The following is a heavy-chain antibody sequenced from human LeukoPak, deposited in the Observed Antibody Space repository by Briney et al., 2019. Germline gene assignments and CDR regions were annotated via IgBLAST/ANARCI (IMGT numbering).Heavy chain of an antibody. D-gene: IGHD3-22*01. J-gene: IGHJ4*02. V-gene: IGHV3-66*01. Sequence: GGSLKLSCAASGFTVSSNYMSWVRQAPGKGLEWVSVIYSGGSTYYADSVKGRFTISRDNSKNTLYLQMNSLRAEDTAVYYSARSYYYDSSGYFAFDYWGQGTLVTVSS. CDR3: ARSYYYDSSGYFAFDY. CDR2: IYSGGST. CDR1: GFTVSSNY.